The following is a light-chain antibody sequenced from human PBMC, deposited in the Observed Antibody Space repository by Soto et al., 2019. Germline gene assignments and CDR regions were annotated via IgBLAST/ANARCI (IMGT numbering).Light chain of an antibody. CDR2: VAS. CDR1: QSVSSN. CDR3: EQYNKWPLT. J-gene: IGKJ4*01. V-gene: IGKV3-15*01. Sequence: EIVMPQSPATLSVSPGERATLSCRASQSVSSNLAWYQQKPGQAPRPLIYVASNRATGIPARFSGSGSGTEFTLTLSSLQSEDFAVYDCEQYNKWPLTFGGGTKVEGK.